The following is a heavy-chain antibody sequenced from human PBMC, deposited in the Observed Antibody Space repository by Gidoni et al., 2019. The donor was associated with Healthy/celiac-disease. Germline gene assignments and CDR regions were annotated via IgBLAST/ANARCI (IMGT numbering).Heavy chain of an antibody. D-gene: IGHD6-13*01. J-gene: IGHJ4*02. CDR2: ISSSSSYT. V-gene: IGHV3-11*06. CDR1: GFTFSDYY. CDR3: ARISSYSSSGYFDY. Sequence: QVQLVESGGGLVKPGGSLRLSCAASGFTFSDYYMSWIRQAPGKGLEWVSYISSSSSYTNYADAVKGRFTISRDNAKNSLYLQMNSLRAEDTAVYYCARISSYSSSGYFDYWGQGTLVTVSS.